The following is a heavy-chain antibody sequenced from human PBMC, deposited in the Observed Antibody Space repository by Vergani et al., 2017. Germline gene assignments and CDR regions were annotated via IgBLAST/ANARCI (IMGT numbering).Heavy chain of an antibody. J-gene: IGHJ6*03. V-gene: IGHV2-5*04. CDR3: VYRKTECGTTGCFYPFYHYCYMDV. CDR2: MYWNDDQ. Sequence: QITLKESGPTLVKPTQTLTLTCTFSGFSLNTRGVSVAWIRQPPGKALDWLALMYWNDDQHYSPSLNNRVTITKDTSKNQVVLTMSNMDYVDTGTYYCVYRKTECGTTGCFYPFYHYCYMDVWGKGTTVTVSS. D-gene: IGHD1-7*01. CDR1: GFSLNTRGVS.